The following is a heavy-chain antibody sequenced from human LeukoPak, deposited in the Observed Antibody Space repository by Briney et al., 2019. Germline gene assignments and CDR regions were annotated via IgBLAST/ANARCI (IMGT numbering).Heavy chain of an antibody. J-gene: IGHJ5*02. D-gene: IGHD2-2*01. CDR3: AREHCSSTSCWFDP. V-gene: IGHV1-18*01. CDR2: ISAYNGNT. CDR1: GYTFTSYG. Sequence: ASVKVSCKASGYTFTSYGISWVRQAPGQGLEWMGWISAYNGNTNYAQKLQGRVTMTTDTSTSTAYMELRSLRSDDTAVYYCAREHCSSTSCWFDPWGQGTLVTVSS.